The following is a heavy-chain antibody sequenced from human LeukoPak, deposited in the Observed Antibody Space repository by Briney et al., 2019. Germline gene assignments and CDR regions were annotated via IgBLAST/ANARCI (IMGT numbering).Heavy chain of an antibody. CDR1: GGSISGYY. CDR2: IYNSGST. CDR3: ARVNYDSSGYFYLFDY. D-gene: IGHD3-22*01. Sequence: SETLSLTCTVSGGSISGYYWSWIRQPPGKGLEWIGYIYNSGSTNYNPSLKSRVTISVDTSKNQFSLKLSSVTAADTAVYYCARVNYDSSGYFYLFDYWGQGTLVTVSS. V-gene: IGHV4-59*01. J-gene: IGHJ4*02.